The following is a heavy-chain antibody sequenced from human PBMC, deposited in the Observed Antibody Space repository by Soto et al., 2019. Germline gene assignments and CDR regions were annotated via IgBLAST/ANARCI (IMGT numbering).Heavy chain of an antibody. V-gene: IGHV3-33*01. Sequence: QVQLVESGGGVVQPGRSLRLSCAASGFIFSNSLMHWVRQAPGEGLEWLAVIWEDGSEEYYADSVKGRFTISRDNSMNTLYLQMDRLRVDDMAVYYCASEPDRSVFGLDSWGQGTLVTVSS. CDR1: GFIFSNSL. D-gene: IGHD3-10*02. CDR2: IWEDGSEE. J-gene: IGHJ4*02. CDR3: ASEPDRSVFGLDS.